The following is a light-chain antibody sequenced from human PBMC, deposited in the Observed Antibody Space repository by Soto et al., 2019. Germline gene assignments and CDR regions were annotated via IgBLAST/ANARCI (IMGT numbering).Light chain of an antibody. V-gene: IGKV3-20*01. J-gene: IGKJ1*01. CDR3: HQYGNSPLT. CDR1: QSVSSY. Sequence: EIVLTQSPATLSLSPGERATLSCRASQSVSSYFAWYQQKPGQAPRLLIYGASSRATGIPDRFSGSGSGTDFTLTISRLEPEDFALYHCHQYGNSPLTFGQGTKVDIK. CDR2: GAS.